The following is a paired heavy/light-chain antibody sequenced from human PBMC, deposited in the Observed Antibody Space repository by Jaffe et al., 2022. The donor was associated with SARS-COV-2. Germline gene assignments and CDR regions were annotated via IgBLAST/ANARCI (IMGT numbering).Heavy chain of an antibody. Sequence: EVQLVESGGGLVRPGGSLRLSCAASGFNFRDYYMTWVRQTPGKRLEWVANINQDGRDKIYVGSVRGRFTISRDNAKNSLYLEMNNLRVEDTAVYYCAGAGADYWGQGTLVTVSS. D-gene: IGHD3-10*01. J-gene: IGHJ4*02. CDR2: INQDGRDK. V-gene: IGHV3-7*03. CDR3: AGAGADY. CDR1: GFNFRDYY.
Light chain of an antibody. CDR2: YTS. CDR3: HQSTGSPQT. CDR1: QSIGRG. Sequence: EIVLTQSPDFQSVTPKQRVTITCRASQSIGRGLHWYQQKPGQSPKLLIKYTSQSFSGVPSRFSGSGSGTDFTLTINSVEAEDAATYYCHQSTGSPQTFGQGTKLEI. J-gene: IGKJ2*01. V-gene: IGKV6-21*01.